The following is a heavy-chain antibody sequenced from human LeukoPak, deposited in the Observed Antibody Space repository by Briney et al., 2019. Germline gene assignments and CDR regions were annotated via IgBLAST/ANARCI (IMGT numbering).Heavy chain of an antibody. D-gene: IGHD1-1*01. CDR1: GFTFSNVW. CDR3: ARDPTGNDAFDI. Sequence: GGSLRLSCATSGFTFSNVWMSWVRQAPGKGPEWVANINEDGSERYYVDSVKARFTISRDNAKNSLYLQMNSLRAEDTAVYYCARDPTGNDAFDIWGQGTMVTVSS. V-gene: IGHV3-7*05. J-gene: IGHJ3*02. CDR2: INEDGSER.